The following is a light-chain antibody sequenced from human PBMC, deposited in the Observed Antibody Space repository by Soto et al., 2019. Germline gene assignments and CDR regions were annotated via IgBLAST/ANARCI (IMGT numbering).Light chain of an antibody. CDR1: QSVSSSY. CDR2: GAS. CDR3: QQYASSPRWT. V-gene: IGKV3-20*01. J-gene: IGKJ1*01. Sequence: EIVLTQSPGTLSLSPGERATLSCRASQSVSSSYLAWYQQKPGQAPRLLIYGASSRATGIPDRFSGSGSGPDFTLTISRLEPADFAVYYFQQYASSPRWTFGQGTKVEIK.